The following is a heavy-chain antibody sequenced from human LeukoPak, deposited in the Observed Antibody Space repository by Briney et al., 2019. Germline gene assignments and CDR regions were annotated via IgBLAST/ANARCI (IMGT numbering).Heavy chain of an antibody. V-gene: IGHV1-8*01. Sequence: APLKVSCTASGYTLTSSDINWVRHATGQGLEWMGWMNPNSGNTGYAQKFQGRVAMTRNTSISTAYMELSSLGSEDTAVYYCARVPTYDFWSGYYTYNWFDPWGQGTLVTVSS. CDR2: MNPNSGNT. CDR1: GYTLTSSD. D-gene: IGHD3-3*01. J-gene: IGHJ5*02. CDR3: ARVPTYDFWSGYYTYNWFDP.